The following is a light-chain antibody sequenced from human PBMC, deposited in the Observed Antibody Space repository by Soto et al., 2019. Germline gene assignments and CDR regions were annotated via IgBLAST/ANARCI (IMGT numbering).Light chain of an antibody. J-gene: IGKJ1*01. CDR1: QSVSSSY. Sequence: EIVWTQSPGTLSLSPGERATLLCRASQSVSSSYLAWYQQKPGQAPRLLVSGASKRATGIPDRFSGSGSGTDFILTISSLEPDDFAMYYCQQYGSLPPWTFGQWTKLEVK. V-gene: IGKV3-20*01. CDR3: QQYGSLPPWT. CDR2: GAS.